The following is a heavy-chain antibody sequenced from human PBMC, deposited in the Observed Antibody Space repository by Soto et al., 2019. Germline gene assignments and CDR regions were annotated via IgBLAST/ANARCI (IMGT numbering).Heavy chain of an antibody. D-gene: IGHD3-10*01. J-gene: IGHJ4*02. CDR3: ARFPSPRSGRYYKEAGLDY. CDR1: GGSIDSGGSY. V-gene: IGHV4-31*03. Sequence: QVQLQESGPGLVKPSQTLSLTCTVSGGSIDSGGSYWSWIRQHPGKGLEWIGYIYYSGTTYYNPSLKSRVIISVDTSKNQFSLKLSSVTAADTAMYFCARFPSPRSGRYYKEAGLDYWGQGTLVTVSS. CDR2: IYYSGTT.